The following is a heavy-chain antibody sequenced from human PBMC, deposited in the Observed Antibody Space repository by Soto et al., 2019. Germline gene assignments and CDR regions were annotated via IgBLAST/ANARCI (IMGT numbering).Heavy chain of an antibody. V-gene: IGHV3-53*01. CDR3: TRDGRGLGRLSLFEY. CDR2: IYSGETT. Sequence: GGSLRLSCASSGFNVNSDYMNWVRQTPGKGLEWVASIYSGETTYYADSVRGRFTISSDKSKNTLYFQLSSLRIEDTAVYYCTRDGRGLGRLSLFEYWGQGVLVTVSS. J-gene: IGHJ4*02. CDR1: GFNVNSDY. D-gene: IGHD2-21*02.